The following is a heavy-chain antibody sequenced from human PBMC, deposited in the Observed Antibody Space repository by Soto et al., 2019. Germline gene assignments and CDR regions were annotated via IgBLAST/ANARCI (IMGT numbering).Heavy chain of an antibody. CDR3: ARLTDSSSWYPFDY. Sequence: ASETLSLTCTVSGGSISSYYWSWIRQPPGKGLEWIGYIYYSGSTNYNPSLKSRVTISVDTSKNQFSLKLSSVTAADTAVYYCARLTDSSSWYPFDYWGQGTLVTVSS. CDR1: GGSISSYY. J-gene: IGHJ4*02. D-gene: IGHD6-13*01. V-gene: IGHV4-59*08. CDR2: IYYSGST.